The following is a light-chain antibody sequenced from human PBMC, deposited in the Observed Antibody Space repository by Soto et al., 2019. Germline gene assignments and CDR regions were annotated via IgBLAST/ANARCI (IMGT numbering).Light chain of an antibody. V-gene: IGKV3-11*01. CDR1: PSVTNY. CDR2: GAF. Sequence: EIFFAQPPTPPSFSHWERATPSCRASPSVTNYLAWYQQKPGQPPRLLIYGAFNRAAGIPARFSGSGSGTDFTLTISSLEPEDSAVYYCQQRNIWPPVTFGQGTRLEIK. J-gene: IGKJ5*01. CDR3: QQRNIWPPVT.